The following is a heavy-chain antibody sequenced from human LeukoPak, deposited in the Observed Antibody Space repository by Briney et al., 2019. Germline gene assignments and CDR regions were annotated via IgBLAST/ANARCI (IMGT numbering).Heavy chain of an antibody. Sequence: GGSLRLSCAASGFTFSSHSMNWVRQAPGKGLEWVSAIGSSSTSIYYADSVRGRFTVSRDNAKNSLYLQMNSLRAEDTAVYYCARESQEALDYWGQGTLVTVSS. V-gene: IGHV3-21*01. CDR1: GFTFSSHS. CDR2: IGSSSTSI. J-gene: IGHJ4*02. D-gene: IGHD6-6*01. CDR3: ARESQEALDY.